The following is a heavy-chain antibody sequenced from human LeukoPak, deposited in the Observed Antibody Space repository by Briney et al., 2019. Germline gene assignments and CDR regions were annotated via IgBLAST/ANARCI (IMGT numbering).Heavy chain of an antibody. CDR2: ISAYNGNT. V-gene: IGHV1-18*01. CDR3: AREDGDCSSTSCTLGPHAFDI. Sequence: ASVKVSCKASGYTFTSYGISWVRQAPGQGLEWMGWISAYNGNTNYAQKLQGRVTMTTDTSTSTAYMELRSLRSDDTAVYYCAREDGDCSSTSCTLGPHAFDIWGQGTMVTVSS. J-gene: IGHJ3*02. CDR1: GYTFTSYG. D-gene: IGHD2-2*01.